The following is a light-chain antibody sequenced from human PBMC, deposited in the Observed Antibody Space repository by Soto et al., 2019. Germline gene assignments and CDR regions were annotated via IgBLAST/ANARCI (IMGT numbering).Light chain of an antibody. CDR1: QSVRSSY. Sequence: ENVLTQAPGTLSLSPGERAALSCRASQSVRSSYLAWYQQKPGQAPRLLIYGASSRAPGIPDRFSGSGSGTDFTLTISRLEPEDFAVYYCQQYGSSPRTFGQGTKVDI. CDR3: QQYGSSPRT. V-gene: IGKV3-20*01. J-gene: IGKJ1*01. CDR2: GAS.